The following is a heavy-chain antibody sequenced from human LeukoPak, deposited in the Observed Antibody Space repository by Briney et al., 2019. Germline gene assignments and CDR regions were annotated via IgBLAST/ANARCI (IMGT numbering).Heavy chain of an antibody. CDR1: GFTFSSYS. D-gene: IGHD3-10*01. V-gene: IGHV3-21*01. CDR2: ISSSSSYI. J-gene: IGHJ4*02. Sequence: PGGSLRLSCAASGFTFSSYSMNWVRQAPGKGLEWVSSISSSSSYIYYADSVKGRFTISRDNAKNSLYLQMNSLRAEDTAVYYCARDSLPLWFGESFPFDYWGQGPWSPSPQ. CDR3: ARDSLPLWFGESFPFDY.